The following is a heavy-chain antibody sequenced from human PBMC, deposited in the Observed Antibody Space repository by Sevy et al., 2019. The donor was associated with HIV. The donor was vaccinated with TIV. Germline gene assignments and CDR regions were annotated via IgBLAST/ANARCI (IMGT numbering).Heavy chain of an antibody. Sequence: SETLSLTCTVSGGSISSYYWSWIRQPPGKGLEWIGYIYYSGSTKYNPSLKSRVTISVDTSKNQFSLKLSSVTAADTAVYYCARDSGVVVAANGWFDPWGQGTLVTVSS. CDR1: GGSISSYY. V-gene: IGHV4-59*01. J-gene: IGHJ5*02. CDR3: ARDSGVVVAANGWFDP. D-gene: IGHD2-15*01. CDR2: IYYSGST.